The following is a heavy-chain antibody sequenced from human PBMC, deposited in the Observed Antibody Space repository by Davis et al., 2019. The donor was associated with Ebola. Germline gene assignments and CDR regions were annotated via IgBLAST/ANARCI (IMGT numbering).Heavy chain of an antibody. V-gene: IGHV3-33*06. CDR2: IWYDGSQT. CDR1: GFTFSNHG. J-gene: IGHJ4*02. CDR3: AKDRAPPHGSNPEAPDY. Sequence: GESLKISCAGSGFTFSNHGMNWVRQAPGKGLEWVALIWYDGSQTFYADSVKGRFTISRDNSKNTVFLEMNSLRVEDTAVYYCAKDRAPPHGSNPEAPDYWGQGTLVSVSS. D-gene: IGHD4-23*01.